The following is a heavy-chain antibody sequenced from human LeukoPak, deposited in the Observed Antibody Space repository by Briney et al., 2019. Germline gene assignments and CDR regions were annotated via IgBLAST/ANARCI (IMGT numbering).Heavy chain of an antibody. CDR3: ARQPNPDFDY. Sequence: GESLKISCKGSGYRFTNYWIGWVRQMPGKGLEWMGIIYPHDSHTIYSPSFQGQVTISADKSISTAYLQWSSLKASDTAMYYCARQPNPDFDYWGQGTLVTVSS. J-gene: IGHJ4*02. CDR2: IYPHDSHT. CDR1: GYRFTNYW. V-gene: IGHV5-51*01.